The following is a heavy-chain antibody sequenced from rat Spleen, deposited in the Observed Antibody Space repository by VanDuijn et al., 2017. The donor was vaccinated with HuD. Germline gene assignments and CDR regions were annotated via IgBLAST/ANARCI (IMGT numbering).Heavy chain of an antibody. CDR3: ARRGNSVFWNFDF. J-gene: IGHJ1*01. Sequence: EVQLVESGGGLVQPGGSLKFSCAASGITFSNYGMAWVRQAPTKGLEWVATISYDGSSTYYRDSVKGRFTISRDNTKSTLYLQMDSLRSEDTATYYCARRGNSVFWNFDFWGPGTMVSVSS. CDR1: GITFSNYG. CDR2: ISYDGSST. V-gene: IGHV5-29*01. D-gene: IGHD4-4*01.